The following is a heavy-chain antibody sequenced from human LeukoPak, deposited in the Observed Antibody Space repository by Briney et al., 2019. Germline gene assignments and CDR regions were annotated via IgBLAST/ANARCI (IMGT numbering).Heavy chain of an antibody. D-gene: IGHD5-18*01. CDR3: ARDALLLGAAMVSYFDY. V-gene: IGHV4-61*01. CDR1: GGSVSSGSYY. Sequence: PPETLSLTCTVSGGSVSSGSYYWSWIRQLPGKGLEWIGYIYYSGSTNYNPSLKSRVTISVDTSKNQFSLKLSSVTAADTAVYYCARDALLLGAAMVSYFDYWGQGALVTVSS. CDR2: IYYSGST. J-gene: IGHJ4*02.